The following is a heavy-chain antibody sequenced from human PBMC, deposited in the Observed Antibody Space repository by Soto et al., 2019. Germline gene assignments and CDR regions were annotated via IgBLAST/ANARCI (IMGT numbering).Heavy chain of an antibody. CDR3: ARIRGSGSYYYYYYYGMDV. V-gene: IGHV2-26*01. J-gene: IGHJ6*02. CDR2: IFSNDEK. D-gene: IGHD1-26*01. CDR1: GFSLSNARMG. Sequence: QVTLKESGPVLVKPTETLTLTCTVSGFSLSNARMGVSWIRQPPGKALEGLAHIFSNDEKSDSTSLKSRLTISKDTSKRQVVLTMNNMDPVDTATYYCARIRGSGSYYYYYYYGMDVWGQGTTVTVSS.